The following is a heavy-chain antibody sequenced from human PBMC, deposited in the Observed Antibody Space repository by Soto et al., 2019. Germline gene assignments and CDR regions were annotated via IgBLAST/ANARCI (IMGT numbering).Heavy chain of an antibody. D-gene: IGHD3-10*01. CDR1: GASISSADYY. Sequence: QVQLQESGPGLVKPSQTLSLTCTVSGASISSADYYWSWIRQPPGKGLEWIGYFHSSGATYKDPSLKSRVTLSVDTSKNQISLKLDSVPAADTAIYYCASIWFGEFDYWGPGTLVTISS. J-gene: IGHJ5*01. V-gene: IGHV4-30-4*01. CDR2: FHSSGAT. CDR3: ASIWFGEFDY.